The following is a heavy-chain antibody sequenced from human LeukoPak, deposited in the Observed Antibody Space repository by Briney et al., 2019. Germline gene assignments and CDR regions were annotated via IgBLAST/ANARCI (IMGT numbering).Heavy chain of an antibody. J-gene: IGHJ4*02. Sequence: PGGSLRLSCAASGFTFSGSAMHWVRQASGKGLEWVGRIRSKANSYATAYAASVKGRFPISRDDSKNTAYLQMNSLKTEDTAVYYCTRHYDDYVWGSYRYGYDYWGQGTLVTVSS. D-gene: IGHD3-16*02. CDR1: GFTFSGSA. CDR3: TRHYDDYVWGSYRYGYDY. V-gene: IGHV3-73*01. CDR2: IRSKANSYAT.